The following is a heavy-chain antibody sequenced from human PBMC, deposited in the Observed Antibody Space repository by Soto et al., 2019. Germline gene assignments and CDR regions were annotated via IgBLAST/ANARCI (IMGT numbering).Heavy chain of an antibody. J-gene: IGHJ6*02. Sequence: PGGSLRLSCAASGFTVSSNYMSWVRQAPGKGLEWVSVIYSGGSTYYADSVKGRFTISRDNPKNTLYLQMNSLRAEDTAVYYCATSTVTTSPYYYYGMDVWGQGTTVTVSS. V-gene: IGHV3-53*01. CDR2: IYSGGST. CDR3: ATSTVTTSPYYYYGMDV. D-gene: IGHD4-4*01. CDR1: GFTVSSNY.